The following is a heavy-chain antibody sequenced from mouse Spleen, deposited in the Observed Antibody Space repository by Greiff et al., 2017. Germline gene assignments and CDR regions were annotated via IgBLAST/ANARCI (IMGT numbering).Heavy chain of an antibody. Sequence: QVQLKQSGAELVRPGTSVKVSCKASGYAFSNYLIEWVKQRPGQGLEWIGVITPGSGGSKYNEKFKGKATLSADKSSSTAYMQLSSLTSEDSAVYFCARGGLLPYYAMDYWGQGTSGTGPS. J-gene: IGHJ4*01. V-gene: IGHV1-54*01. CDR2: ITPGSGGS. CDR1: GYAFSNYL. CDR3: ARGGLLPYYAMDY. D-gene: IGHD1-1*01.